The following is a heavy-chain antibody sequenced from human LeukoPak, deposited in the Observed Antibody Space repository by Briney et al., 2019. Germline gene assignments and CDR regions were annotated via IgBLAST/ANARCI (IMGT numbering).Heavy chain of an antibody. CDR2: ISSSSSYI. CDR1: GFTFSPYS. J-gene: IGHJ4*02. Sequence: KPGGSLRLSCAASGFTFSPYSMNWVRQAPGKGLEWVSSISSSSSYIYYADSVKGRFTISRDNAKNSLYLQMNSLRAEDTAVYYCARYSSSWLNYFDYWGQGTLVTVSS. CDR3: ARYSSSWLNYFDY. D-gene: IGHD6-13*01. V-gene: IGHV3-21*01.